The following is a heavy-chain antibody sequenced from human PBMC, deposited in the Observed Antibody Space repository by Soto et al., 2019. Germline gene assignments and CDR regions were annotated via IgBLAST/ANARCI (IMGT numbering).Heavy chain of an antibody. J-gene: IGHJ6*02. Sequence: QVQLQESGPGLVKPSETLSLTCTVSGGSVSSGSYYWSWIRQPPGKGLEWIGYIYYSGSTNYNPSLRSRVTISLDTSKIQFSLTLSPVTAADTAVYYCATVTRTCISPSCYRYYFGMDVWVQGTTVNVSS. D-gene: IGHD2-2*02. CDR1: GGSVSSGSYY. V-gene: IGHV4-61*01. CDR2: IYYSGST. CDR3: ATVTRTCISPSCYRYYFGMDV.